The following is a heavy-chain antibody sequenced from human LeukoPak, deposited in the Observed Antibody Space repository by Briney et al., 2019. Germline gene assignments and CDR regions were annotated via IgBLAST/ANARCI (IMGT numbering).Heavy chain of an antibody. Sequence: GGSLRLSCAASGFTFDDYSMSWVRQAPGKGLEWVSGINWNGGSTGYADSVKGRFTISRDNAKNSLYLQMNSLRAEDTALYYCARDLPYYYDSSGYLIFDYWGQGTLVTVSS. V-gene: IGHV3-20*04. D-gene: IGHD3-22*01. CDR3: ARDLPYYYDSSGYLIFDY. CDR1: GFTFDDYS. J-gene: IGHJ4*02. CDR2: INWNGGST.